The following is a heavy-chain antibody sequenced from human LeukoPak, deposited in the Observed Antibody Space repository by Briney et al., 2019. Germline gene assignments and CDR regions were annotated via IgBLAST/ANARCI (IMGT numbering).Heavy chain of an antibody. V-gene: IGHV4-59*02. J-gene: IGHJ4*02. CDR2: IYYSGST. CDR1: GFTVSSKY. Sequence: GSLRLSCAASGFTVSSKYMSWVRQAPGKGLEWIGYIYYSGSTNYNPSLKSRVTISVDTSKNQFSLRLSSVTAADTAVYYCARVTGYMTEDYFDYWGQGTLITVSS. CDR3: ARVTGYMTEDYFDY. D-gene: IGHD6-13*01.